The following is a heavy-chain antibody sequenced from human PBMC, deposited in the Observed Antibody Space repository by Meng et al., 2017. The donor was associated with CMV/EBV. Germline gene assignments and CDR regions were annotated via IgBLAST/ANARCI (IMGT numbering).Heavy chain of an antibody. CDR2: INHSGST. CDR3: ARGFGARDY. J-gene: IGHJ4*02. V-gene: IGHV4-34*01. CDR1: GGSFSGYY. Sequence: GSLRLSCAVYGGSFSGYYWSWIRQPPGKGLEWIGEINHSGSTNYNPSLKSRVTISVDTSKNQFSLKLSSVTAADTAAYYCARGFGARDYWGQGTLVTVSS. D-gene: IGHD3-16*01.